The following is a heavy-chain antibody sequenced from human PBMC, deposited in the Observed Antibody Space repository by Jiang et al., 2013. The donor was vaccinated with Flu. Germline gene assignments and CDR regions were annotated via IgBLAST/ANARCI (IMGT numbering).Heavy chain of an antibody. CDR1: EALQQLC. J-gene: IGHJ6*04. V-gene: IGHV1-69*04. CDR3: AKETIEMPTTELVFNYHGMDV. D-gene: IGHD5-24*01. Sequence: EVKKPGSSVRSPARLLEALQQLCHQLGATGPGQGLEWMGRIIPSLGVTHYAQNFQDRVTITADKSTGAGYMEVTSLRSEDTAVYYCAKETIEMPTTELVFNYHGMDVWGKGTTVTVSS. CDR2: IIPSLGVT.